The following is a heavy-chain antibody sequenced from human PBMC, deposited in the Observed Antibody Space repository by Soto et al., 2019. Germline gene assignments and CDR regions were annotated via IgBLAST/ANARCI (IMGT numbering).Heavy chain of an antibody. D-gene: IGHD3-10*01. CDR1: GFSLSTSGVG. Sequence: QITLKESGPTLVKPTQTLTLTCTFSGFSLSTSGVGVGWIRQPPGKALEWLALIYWDDDKRYSPSLKSRLTITKDTSKNQVVLTMTNMDPVDTATYYCAHRPYGSGSYYSRSDAFDIWSQGTMVTVSS. J-gene: IGHJ3*02. CDR3: AHRPYGSGSYYSRSDAFDI. CDR2: IYWDDDK. V-gene: IGHV2-5*02.